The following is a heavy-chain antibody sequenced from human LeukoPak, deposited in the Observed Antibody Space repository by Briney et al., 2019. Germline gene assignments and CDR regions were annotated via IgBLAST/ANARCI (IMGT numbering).Heavy chain of an antibody. V-gene: IGHV3-21*01. CDR1: GFTVSSYS. J-gene: IGHJ6*03. CDR2: ISSSSSYI. D-gene: IGHD3-3*01. CDR3: ARDKPPGLVFGVVMSPYMDV. Sequence: GGSLRLSCAASGFTVSSYSMNWVRQAPGKGLEWVSSISSSSSYIYYADSVKGRFTISRDNAKNSLYLQMNSLRAEDTAVYYCARDKPPGLVFGVVMSPYMDVWGKGTTVTVSS.